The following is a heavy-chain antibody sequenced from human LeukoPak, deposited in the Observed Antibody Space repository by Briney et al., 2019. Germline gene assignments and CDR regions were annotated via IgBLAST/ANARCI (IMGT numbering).Heavy chain of an antibody. CDR2: INHSGST. J-gene: IGHJ5*02. D-gene: IGHD6-6*01. Sequence: SETLSLTCAVYGGSFSGYYWSWIRQPPGKGLGWIGEINHSGSTNYNPSLKSRVTISVDTSKNQFSLKLSSVTAADTAVYYCARATAARSANWFDPWGQGTLVTVSS. V-gene: IGHV4-34*01. CDR3: ARATAARSANWFDP. CDR1: GGSFSGYY.